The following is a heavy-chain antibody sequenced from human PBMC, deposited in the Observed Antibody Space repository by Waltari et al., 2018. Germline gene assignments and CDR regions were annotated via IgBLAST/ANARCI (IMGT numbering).Heavy chain of an antibody. Sequence: QVQMVQSGAEVKKPGSSVKVSCKTSGGTLSDDTIKWVRQAPGQGLEWTGPSIPILCTAYFAQQFHGIFPFTTDNSTPAAYVYVSGLPSDYTALYYCARDYASTGHLDSWGQGSPVTISS. CDR2: SIPILCTA. V-gene: IGHV1-69*08. CDR1: GGTLSDDT. CDR3: ARDYASTGHLDS. D-gene: IGHD1-1*01. J-gene: IGHJ4*02.